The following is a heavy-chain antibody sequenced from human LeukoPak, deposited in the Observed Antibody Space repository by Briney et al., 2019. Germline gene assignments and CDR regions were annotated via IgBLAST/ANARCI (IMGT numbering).Heavy chain of an antibody. CDR1: GYTFTSYL. CDR3: ARDISGGSHRWFDP. V-gene: IGHV1-46*01. Sequence: ASVKVSCKASGYTFTSYLMYWVRQAPGHGLEWMGMINPRGGTTAYAQKFQGRVTMTRDTSTSTVYMELSSLTSEDTAVYYCARDISGGSHRWFDPWGQGTLVTV. J-gene: IGHJ5*02. D-gene: IGHD2-15*01. CDR2: INPRGGTT.